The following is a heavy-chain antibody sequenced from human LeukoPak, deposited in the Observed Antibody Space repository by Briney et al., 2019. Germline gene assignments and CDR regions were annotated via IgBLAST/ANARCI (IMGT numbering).Heavy chain of an antibody. D-gene: IGHD3-22*01. J-gene: IGHJ4*02. CDR2: IYYSGST. V-gene: IGHV4-39*01. Sequence: SETLSLTCTVSGGSISSSSYYWGWIRQPPGKGLEWIGSIYYSGSTYYNPSLKSRITISVDTSKNQFSLKLSSVTAADTAVYYCARLDDSSGYFHWGQGTLVTVSS. CDR1: GGSISSSSYY. CDR3: ARLDDSSGYFH.